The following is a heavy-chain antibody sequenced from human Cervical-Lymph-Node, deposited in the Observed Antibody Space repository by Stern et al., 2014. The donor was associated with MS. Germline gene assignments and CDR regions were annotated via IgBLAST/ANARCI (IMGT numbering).Heavy chain of an antibody. Sequence: VQLVQSGAELKMPGASVKVSCEASEYPFMDYYIHWVRQAPGQGLEWMGWGNTYGVGSHFAEKFQGRLTMTRDISVSTAYMELTSLGSDDTAIYFCARPNRSGTYSLLKSEGFDVWGQGTMVTVSS. D-gene: IGHD1-1*01. CDR1: EYPFMDYY. CDR3: ARPNRSGTYSLLKSEGFDV. J-gene: IGHJ3*01. CDR2: GNTYGVGS. V-gene: IGHV1-2*02.